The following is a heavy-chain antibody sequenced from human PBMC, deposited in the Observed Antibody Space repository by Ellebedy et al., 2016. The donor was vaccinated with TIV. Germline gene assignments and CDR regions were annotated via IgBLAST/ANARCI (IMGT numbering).Heavy chain of an antibody. Sequence: GESLKISCVASGFTFSGYAMSWVRQAPGKGLEWVSGINNGGRTTSYADSVKGRFTISRDNSRSTLYLQMNSLRADDSAVYYCAKDMVLGDGKWEIDVWGQGTTVTVSS. CDR1: GFTFSGYA. CDR3: AKDMVLGDGKWEIDV. V-gene: IGHV3-23*01. CDR2: INNGGRTT. D-gene: IGHD1-26*01. J-gene: IGHJ6*02.